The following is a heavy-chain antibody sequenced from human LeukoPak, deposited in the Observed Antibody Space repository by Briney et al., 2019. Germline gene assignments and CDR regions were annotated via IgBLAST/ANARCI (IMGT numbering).Heavy chain of an antibody. Sequence: GGSLRLSCAASGFTFSNYYMSWVRQAPGKGLEWVANIRQDASAVFQVDSLKGRFTVSRDNTKNSLYLQMSSLRVEDTAVYYCARWIHDSAAWRLDYWGRGALVTVSS. CDR1: GFTFSNYY. V-gene: IGHV3-7*04. CDR2: IRQDASAV. D-gene: IGHD3-22*01. CDR3: ARWIHDSAAWRLDY. J-gene: IGHJ4*02.